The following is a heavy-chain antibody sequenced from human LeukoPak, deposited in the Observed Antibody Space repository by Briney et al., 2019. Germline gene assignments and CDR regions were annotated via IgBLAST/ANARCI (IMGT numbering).Heavy chain of an antibody. CDR3: TPIQGWGSGSYYLDY. V-gene: IGHV3-15*01. Sequence: GGSLRLSCEASGLSISNDWMSWVRQAPGKGLEWVGRVKSKAAGETTHYAAPVNGRFSISRDDSKNTLYLQMNSLKTEDTGVYYCTPIQGWGSGSYYLDYWGQGTLVTVSS. CDR2: VKSKAAGETT. CDR1: GLSISNDW. D-gene: IGHD3-10*01. J-gene: IGHJ4*02.